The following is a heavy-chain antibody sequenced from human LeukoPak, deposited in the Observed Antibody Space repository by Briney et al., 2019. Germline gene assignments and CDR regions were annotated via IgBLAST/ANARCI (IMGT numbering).Heavy chain of an antibody. Sequence: ASVKVSCKASEYTFTGYYMHWVRQAPGQGLEWMGWINPNSGGTNYAQKFQGRVTITADKSTSTAYMELSSLRSEDTAVYYCASGITGTTDAFDIWGQGTMVTVSS. J-gene: IGHJ3*02. CDR2: INPNSGGT. D-gene: IGHD1-7*01. CDR1: EYTFTGYY. V-gene: IGHV1-2*02. CDR3: ASGITGTTDAFDI.